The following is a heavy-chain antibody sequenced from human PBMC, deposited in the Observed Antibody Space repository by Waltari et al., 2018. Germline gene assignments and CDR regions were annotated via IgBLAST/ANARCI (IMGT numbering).Heavy chain of an antibody. V-gene: IGHV3-53*01. CDR2: IYSGGST. Sequence: EVQLVESGGGLIQPGGSLGLSCGASGFIVGSNYMSWVRQAPGRGLEWVSLIYSGGSTYYADSVKGRFTISRDNSKNTLYLQMDSLSVEDTAVYYCARWQQWPVRAFDYWGQGTLVTVSS. CDR3: ARWQQWPVRAFDY. J-gene: IGHJ4*02. D-gene: IGHD6-19*01. CDR1: GFIVGSNY.